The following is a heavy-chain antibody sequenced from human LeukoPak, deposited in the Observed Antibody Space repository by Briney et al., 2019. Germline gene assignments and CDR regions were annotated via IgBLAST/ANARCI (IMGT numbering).Heavy chain of an antibody. J-gene: IGHJ3*02. V-gene: IGHV3-48*01. CDR3: AKVATPNTLDALDI. CDR2: ISSSSSTI. D-gene: IGHD1/OR15-1a*01. CDR1: GFTFSSYS. Sequence: GGSLRLPCAASGFTFSSYSMNWVRQAPGKGLEWVSYISSSSSTIYYADSVKGRFTISRDNSKSTVHLQMDSLRVDDTAVYYCAKVATPNTLDALDIWGQGTLVTVSS.